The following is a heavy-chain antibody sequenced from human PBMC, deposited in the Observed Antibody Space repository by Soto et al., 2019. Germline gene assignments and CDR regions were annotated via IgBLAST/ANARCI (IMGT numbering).Heavy chain of an antibody. J-gene: IGHJ4*02. CDR1: GFTFRSYA. CDR2: ISGSGGST. CDR3: AKDRGYYDSSGSTGDY. V-gene: IGHV3-23*01. Sequence: GGSLRLSCAASGFTFRSYAMIWVRQAPGKGLEWVSAISGSGGSTYYADSVKGRFTISRDNSKNTLYLQMNSLRAEDTAVYYCAKDRGYYDSSGSTGDYWGQGTLVTVSS. D-gene: IGHD3-22*01.